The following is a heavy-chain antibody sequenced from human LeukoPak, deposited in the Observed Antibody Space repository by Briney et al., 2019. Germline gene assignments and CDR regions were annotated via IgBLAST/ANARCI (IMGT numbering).Heavy chain of an antibody. CDR3: ASSDYYGSGSYYNF. Sequence: SETLSLTCAVYGGSFSGYYWSWIRQPPGKGLEWIGEINHSGSTNYNPSLKSRVTISVDTSKNQFSLKLSSVTAADTAVYYCASSDYYGSGSYYNFWGLGTLVTVSS. CDR2: INHSGST. J-gene: IGHJ4*02. D-gene: IGHD3-10*01. CDR1: GGSFSGYY. V-gene: IGHV4-34*01.